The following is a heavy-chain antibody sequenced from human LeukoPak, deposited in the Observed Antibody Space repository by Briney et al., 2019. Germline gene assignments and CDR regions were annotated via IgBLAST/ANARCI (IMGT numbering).Heavy chain of an antibody. J-gene: IGHJ4*02. D-gene: IGHD1-1*01. Sequence: GGSLRLSCAASGFTFSSYWMNWARQAPGKGLEWVASINHNGNVNYYVDSVKGRFTISRDNAKNSLYLQMSNLRAEDTAVYYCARERRGTTYYFDYWGQGTLVTVSS. CDR2: INHNGNVN. CDR1: GFTFSSYW. CDR3: ARERRGTTYYFDY. V-gene: IGHV3-7*03.